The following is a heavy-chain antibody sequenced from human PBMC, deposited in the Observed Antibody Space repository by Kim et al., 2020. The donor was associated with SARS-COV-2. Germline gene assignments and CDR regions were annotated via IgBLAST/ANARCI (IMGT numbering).Heavy chain of an antibody. J-gene: IGHJ6*02. CDR3: AKTGPIWGWYYGMDV. CDR1: GYTFTSYY. D-gene: IGHD1-1*01. V-gene: IGHV1-46*01. Sequence: ASVKVSCKASGYTFTSYYMHWVRQAPGQGLEWMGIINPSGGSTSYAQKFQGRVTMTRDTSTSTVYMELSSLRSEDTAVYYCAKTGPIWGWYYGMDVWGQGTTVTVSS. CDR2: INPSGGST.